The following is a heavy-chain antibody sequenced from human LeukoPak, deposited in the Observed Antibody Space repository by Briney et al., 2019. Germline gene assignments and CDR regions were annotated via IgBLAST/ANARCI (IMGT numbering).Heavy chain of an antibody. CDR2: ISGSGGST. D-gene: IGHD3-3*01. J-gene: IGHJ4*02. CDR3: AKTPTYYDFWSGYYTKGYYFDY. V-gene: IGHV3-23*01. Sequence: GGSLRLSCAASGFTFSSYAMSWVRQAPGKGLEWVSAISGSGGSTYYADSVKGRFTISRDNSKNTLYLQMNSLRAEDTAVYYCAKTPTYYDFWSGYYTKGYYFDYWGQGTLVTVSS. CDR1: GFTFSSYA.